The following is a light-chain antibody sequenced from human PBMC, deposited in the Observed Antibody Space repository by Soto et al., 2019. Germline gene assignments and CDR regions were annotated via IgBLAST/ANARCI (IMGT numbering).Light chain of an antibody. J-gene: IGKJ1*01. CDR1: QSVSSN. CDR2: GAS. Sequence: EIVMTQSPATLSVSPVERATLSCRASQSVSSNLAWYQQKPGQAPRLLIYGASTRATGIPARFSGSGSGTEFTLTISSLQSEDFAVYYCQQYNNWPPMWTFGQGTKVDI. V-gene: IGKV3-15*01. CDR3: QQYNNWPPMWT.